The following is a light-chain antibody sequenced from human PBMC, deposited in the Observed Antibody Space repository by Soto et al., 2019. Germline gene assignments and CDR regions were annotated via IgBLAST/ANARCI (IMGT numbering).Light chain of an antibody. CDR1: QGISSY. CDR2: AAS. V-gene: IGKV1-8*01. CDR3: QQYYSYSWT. J-gene: IGKJ1*01. Sequence: AIRMTQSPSSLSASTGDRVTITCRASQGISSYLAWYQQKPGKAPKLLIYAASTLQRGVPSRFSGSGSGTDFTLTISCLQSEDFATYYCQQYYSYSWTFGQGTKVDIK.